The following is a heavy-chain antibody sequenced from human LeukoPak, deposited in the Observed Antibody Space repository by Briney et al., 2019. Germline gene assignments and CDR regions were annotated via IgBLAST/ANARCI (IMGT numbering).Heavy chain of an antibody. CDR1: GYTFTSYY. J-gene: IGHJ6*02. Sequence: ASVTVSCTASGYTFTSYYMHWVRQAPGQGLEWMGIINPSGGSTSYAQKFQGRVTMTRDTSISTAYMELSRLRSDDTAVYYCARDPVYYYYGMDVWGQGTTVTVSS. V-gene: IGHV1-46*01. CDR2: INPSGGST. CDR3: ARDPVYYYYGMDV.